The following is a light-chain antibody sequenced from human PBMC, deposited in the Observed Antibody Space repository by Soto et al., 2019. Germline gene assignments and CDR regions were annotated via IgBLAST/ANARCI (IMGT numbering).Light chain of an antibody. V-gene: IGKV4-1*01. CDR2: WAS. CDR3: QQYYSTAPT. J-gene: IGKJ1*01. CDR1: HNILYSSDNKNY. Sequence: DIVLTQSPDSLAVSLGERATINFKSSHNILYSSDNKNYLSWYQQRPGQPPKLLFYWASTRESGVPDRFSGSGSGTHVTVTITRRQAEEVAVYNCQQYYSTAPTFGRGHKVEI.